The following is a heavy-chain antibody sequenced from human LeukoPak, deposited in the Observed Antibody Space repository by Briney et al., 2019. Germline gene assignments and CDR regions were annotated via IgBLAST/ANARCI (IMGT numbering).Heavy chain of an antibody. CDR2: IIPIFGTA. V-gene: IGHV1-69*05. CDR1: GGTFSSYA. J-gene: IGHJ3*02. CDR3: ARFRYSYASPMAGYDAFDI. Sequence: SVKVFCKASGGTFSSYAISWVRQAPGQGLEWMGRIIPIFGTANYAQKFQGRVTITTDESTRTAYMELSSLRSENTAVYYCARFRYSYASPMAGYDAFDIWGQGTMVTVSS. D-gene: IGHD5-18*01.